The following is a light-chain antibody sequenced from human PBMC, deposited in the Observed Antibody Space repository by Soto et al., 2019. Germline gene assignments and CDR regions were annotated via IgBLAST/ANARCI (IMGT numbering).Light chain of an antibody. CDR3: QQRSNWPPE. CDR2: DAS. V-gene: IGKV3-11*01. Sequence: EIVLTQSPATLSLSPGERATLSCRASQSVSSYLAWYQQKPGQAPRLLIYDASTRATGIPARFSGSGSGTDFTLTISSLEPEDFAVYYCQQRSNWPPEIGPGTKVDIK. J-gene: IGKJ3*01. CDR1: QSVSSY.